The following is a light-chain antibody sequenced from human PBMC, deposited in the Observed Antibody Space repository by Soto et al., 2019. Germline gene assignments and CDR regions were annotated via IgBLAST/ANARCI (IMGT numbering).Light chain of an antibody. CDR1: QSISSW. Sequence: DIHSTQSPSTLSSSVVDRVTITCRASQSISSWLAWYQQKPGKAPKLLIYKASSLESGVPSRFSGSGSGTEFTLTISSLQPDDFATYYCQQYNSYPSTFGQGTKVDIK. J-gene: IGKJ1*01. CDR3: QQYNSYPST. V-gene: IGKV1-5*03. CDR2: KAS.